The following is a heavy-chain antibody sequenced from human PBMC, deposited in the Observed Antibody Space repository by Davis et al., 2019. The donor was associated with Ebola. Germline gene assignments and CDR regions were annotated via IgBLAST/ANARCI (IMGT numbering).Heavy chain of an antibody. V-gene: IGHV4-4*07. CDR2: IYTSGST. D-gene: IGHD3-10*01. CDR1: GGPISSYY. CDR3: ARDRIILYGELHAFDI. J-gene: IGHJ3*02. Sequence: PSETLSLTCTVSGGPISSYYWSWIRQPAGKGLEWIGRIYTSGSTNYNPSLKSRVTMSVDTSKNQFSLKLSSVTAADTAVYYCARDRIILYGELHAFDIWGQGTMVTVSS.